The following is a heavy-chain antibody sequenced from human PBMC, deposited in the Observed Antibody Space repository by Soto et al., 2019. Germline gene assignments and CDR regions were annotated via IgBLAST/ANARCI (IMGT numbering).Heavy chain of an antibody. Sequence: QVQLGQSGAEVKKPGASVKVSCKASGYTFTSYDINWVRQATGQGLEWMGWMNPNSGNTGYAQKFQGRVTMTRNTSISTAYMELSSLRSEDTAVYYCARELAGAARPGGAFDIWGQGTMVTVSS. V-gene: IGHV1-8*01. CDR2: MNPNSGNT. D-gene: IGHD6-6*01. CDR1: GYTFTSYD. CDR3: ARELAGAARPGGAFDI. J-gene: IGHJ3*02.